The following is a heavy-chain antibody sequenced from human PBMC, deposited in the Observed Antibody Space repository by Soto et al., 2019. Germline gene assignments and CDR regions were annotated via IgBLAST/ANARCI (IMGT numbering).Heavy chain of an antibody. J-gene: IGHJ6*02. Sequence: TGGSLRLSCAASGFTFSGSAMHWVRQASGKGLEWVGRIRSKANSYATAYAASVKGRFTFSRDDSKNTAYLQMNSLKTEDTAVYYCWTYYDFWSGYGMDVWGQGTTVTVSS. CDR2: IRSKANSYAT. D-gene: IGHD3-3*01. V-gene: IGHV3-73*01. CDR1: GFTFSGSA. CDR3: WTYYDFWSGYGMDV.